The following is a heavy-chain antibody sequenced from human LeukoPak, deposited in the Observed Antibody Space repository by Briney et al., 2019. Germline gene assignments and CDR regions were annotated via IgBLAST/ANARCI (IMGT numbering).Heavy chain of an antibody. CDR2: IYYSGST. CDR3: ARIAYCGGDCRRTGGFDI. CDR1: GGSISSYY. Sequence: SETLSLTCAASGGSISSYYWSWIRQPPGKGLKWIGYIYYSGSTTYNPSLKSRVTISVDTSKNQFSLKLSSVTAADTAVYHCARIAYCGGDCRRTGGFDIWGQGTMVTVSS. D-gene: IGHD2-21*02. J-gene: IGHJ3*02. V-gene: IGHV4-59*01.